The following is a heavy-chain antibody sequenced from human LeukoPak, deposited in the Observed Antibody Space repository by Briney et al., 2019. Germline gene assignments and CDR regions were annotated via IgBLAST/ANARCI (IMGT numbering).Heavy chain of an antibody. CDR2: IYYSGST. V-gene: IGHV4-31*03. CDR3: AREEGEEQPFDY. J-gene: IGHJ4*02. D-gene: IGHD6-13*01. Sequence: SQTLSLTCTVSGGSISSGGYYWSWIRQHPGKGLEWIGYIYYSGSTYYNPSLKSRVTISVDTSKNQFSLKLSSVTAADTAVYYCAREEGEEQPFDYWGQGTLVTVSS. CDR1: GGSISSGGYY.